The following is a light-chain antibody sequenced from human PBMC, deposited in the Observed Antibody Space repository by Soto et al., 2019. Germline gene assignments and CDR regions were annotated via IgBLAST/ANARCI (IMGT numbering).Light chain of an antibody. CDR1: NMGRES. Sequence: SYEVTQPPSGSVAPVHTATLTCGGANMGRESVHWYQRRPGQPPVLVTYYDTDRPSGIPERFSGSKSGNTATLTISRVGAGDEADYYCQVWDRTLDHVVFGEGTKLTVL. J-gene: IGLJ2*01. CDR3: QVWDRTLDHVV. V-gene: IGLV3-21*04. CDR2: YDT.